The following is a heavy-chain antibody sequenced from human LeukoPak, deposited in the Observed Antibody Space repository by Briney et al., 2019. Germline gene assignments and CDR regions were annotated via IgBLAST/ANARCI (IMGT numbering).Heavy chain of an antibody. Sequence: SETLSLTCAVYGGSFSGYYWSWIRQPPGKGLEWIGEINHSGSTNYNPSLKSRVTISVDTSKNQFSLKLSSMTAADTAVYYCARGHPRIGSGYYYWGQGTLVTVSS. CDR3: ARGHPRIGSGYYY. J-gene: IGHJ4*02. D-gene: IGHD3-22*01. V-gene: IGHV4-34*01. CDR1: GGSFSGYY. CDR2: INHSGST.